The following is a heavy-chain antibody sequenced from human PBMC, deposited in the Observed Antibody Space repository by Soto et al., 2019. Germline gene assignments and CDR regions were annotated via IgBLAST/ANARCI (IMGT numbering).Heavy chain of an antibody. CDR3: AREPPALKGDAYDV. CDR1: GGTFSSYT. V-gene: IGHV1-69*08. CDR2: IIPLLRIA. J-gene: IGHJ3*01. Sequence: QVQLVQSGAEVKKPGSSVNVSCKASGGTFSSYTISWVRQAPGQGLEWVGRIIPLLRIANYAQKFQGRVTITAARSSGTASMDLSSLRSDDTAVYYCAREPPALKGDAYDVWGQGTMVIVSS.